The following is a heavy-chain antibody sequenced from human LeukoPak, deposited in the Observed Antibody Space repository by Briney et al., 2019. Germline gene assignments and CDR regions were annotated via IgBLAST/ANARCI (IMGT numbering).Heavy chain of an antibody. V-gene: IGHV3-33*06. CDR3: AKDQEYYYMDV. J-gene: IGHJ6*03. CDR2: IWYDGSNK. Sequence: QPGRSLRLSCAASGFTFSSYAMHWVRQAPGKGLEWVAVIWYDGSNKYYADSVKGRFTISRENSKNTLYLQMDSLRAEDTAVYYCAKDQEYYYMDVWGKGTTVTVSS. D-gene: IGHD3-16*01. CDR1: GFTFSSYA.